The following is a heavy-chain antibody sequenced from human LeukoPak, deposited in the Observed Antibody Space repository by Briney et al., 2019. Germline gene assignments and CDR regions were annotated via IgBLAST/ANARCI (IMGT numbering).Heavy chain of an antibody. CDR2: INPRGST. D-gene: IGHD5-24*01. Sequence: SETLSLTCGVYGGSFSGYYWSWIRQPPGKGLEWIGEINPRGSTNYNPSPKSRVTLSADTSKDQFSLTLNSVTAADTAVYYCARRRLGYYFDYWGQGTLVTVSS. CDR1: GGSFSGYY. CDR3: ARRRLGYYFDY. V-gene: IGHV4-34*01. J-gene: IGHJ4*02.